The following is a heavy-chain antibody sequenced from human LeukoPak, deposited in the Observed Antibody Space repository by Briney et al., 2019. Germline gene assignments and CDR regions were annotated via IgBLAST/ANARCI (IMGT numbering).Heavy chain of an antibody. D-gene: IGHD4-23*01. CDR2: ISSSGTYI. CDR1: GFTFSSYS. V-gene: IGHV3-21*01. Sequence: QTGGSLRLSCAASGFTFSSYSMNWVRQAPGKGLEWVSSISSSGTYIYYADSVKGRFTISRDNAKNSLFLQMNSLRAEDAAVYYCVRGNDYGGPHYWGQGTLVTVSS. CDR3: VRGNDYGGPHY. J-gene: IGHJ4*02.